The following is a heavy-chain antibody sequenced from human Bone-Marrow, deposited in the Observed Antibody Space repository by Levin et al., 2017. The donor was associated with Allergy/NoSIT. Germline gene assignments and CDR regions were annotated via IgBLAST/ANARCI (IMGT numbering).Heavy chain of an antibody. CDR3: AKDPQYNSGWREYSFDY. V-gene: IGHV3-23*01. D-gene: IGHD6-19*01. J-gene: IGHJ4*02. CDR1: GFTFSGYA. CDR2: ISGSAVAT. Sequence: GGSLRLSCEASGFTFSGYAMSWVRQAPGKGLEWVSSISGSAVATYYADSVEGRFTISRDNAKNTLYLQMNSLRAEDTAVYFCAKDPQYNSGWREYSFDYWGQGTLVTVSS.